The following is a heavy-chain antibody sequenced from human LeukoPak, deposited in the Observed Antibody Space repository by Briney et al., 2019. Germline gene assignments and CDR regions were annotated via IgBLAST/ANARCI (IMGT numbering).Heavy chain of an antibody. CDR2: IHYTGNT. D-gene: IGHD3-16*01. CDR3: VKQFSLGAFDI. CDR1: GGSISNF. Sequence: NPSETLSLTCTVFGGSISNFWGWIRQPPGKGLEWIGSIHYTGNTYYNASLKSRVTMSVDTSKNQFSLKLSSMTAADTAVYYCVKQFSLGAFDIWGQGTMVSVSS. J-gene: IGHJ3*02. V-gene: IGHV4-39*01.